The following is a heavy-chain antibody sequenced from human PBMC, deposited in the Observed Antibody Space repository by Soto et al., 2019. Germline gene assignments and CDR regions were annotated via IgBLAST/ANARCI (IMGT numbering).Heavy chain of an antibody. CDR2: IIPVVGTT. J-gene: IGHJ4*02. CDR3: ARGLLYATTDFDY. Sequence: QVQLVQSGAEVKKPGSSVKVSCKASGDTFTTNSLNWVRQAPGQGLEWMGGIIPVVGTTKYAQKYQYRVTITGDKSTNTAYMELSSLRSDDTAVYYCARGLLYATTDFDYWGQGTPVTVSS. V-gene: IGHV1-69*06. CDR1: GDTFTTNS. D-gene: IGHD2-8*01.